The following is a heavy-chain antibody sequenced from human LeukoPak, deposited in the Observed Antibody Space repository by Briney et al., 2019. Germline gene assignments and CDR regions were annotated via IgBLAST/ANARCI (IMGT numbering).Heavy chain of an antibody. Sequence: GGSLRLSCAASGFTFSSYWMHWVRQAPGKGLEWVANIKEDGNEKYYVDSVKGRFTISRDNAKNSLYLQMNSLRAEDTAVYYCARARGSKPDAFDIWGQGTMVTVSS. CDR3: ARARGSKPDAFDI. J-gene: IGHJ3*02. CDR1: GFTFSSYW. V-gene: IGHV3-7*01. D-gene: IGHD1-26*01. CDR2: IKEDGNEK.